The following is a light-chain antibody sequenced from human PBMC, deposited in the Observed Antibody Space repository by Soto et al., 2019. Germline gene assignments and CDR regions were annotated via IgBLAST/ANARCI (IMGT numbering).Light chain of an antibody. CDR3: QQYVISVT. J-gene: IGKJ5*01. Sequence: DIQMTQSPSSLSASVGDRVTITCRASQSISSYLNWYQQKPGKAPKLLIYAASSLQSGVPSRFSGSGSGTDFTLTIGRLEPQDSAMYYCQQYVISVTFGQGTRLEI. CDR1: QSISSY. CDR2: AAS. V-gene: IGKV1-39*01.